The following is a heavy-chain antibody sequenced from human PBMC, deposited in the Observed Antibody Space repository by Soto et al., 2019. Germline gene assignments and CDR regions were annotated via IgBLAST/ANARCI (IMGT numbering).Heavy chain of an antibody. Sequence: QVQLVQSGAEVKKPGASVKVSCKASGYTFTSYYMHWVRQAPGQGLEWMGIINPSGGSTSYAQKFKGRVTMTNDTSTSTVYMELSSLRSEDTAVYYCGTTGYSSGWYDYWGQGTLVTVSS. J-gene: IGHJ4*02. V-gene: IGHV1-46*03. CDR2: INPSGGST. CDR1: GYTFTSYY. CDR3: GTTGYSSGWYDY. D-gene: IGHD6-19*01.